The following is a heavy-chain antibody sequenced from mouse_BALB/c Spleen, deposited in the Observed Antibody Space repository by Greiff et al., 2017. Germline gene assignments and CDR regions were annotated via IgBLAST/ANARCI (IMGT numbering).Heavy chain of an antibody. CDR2: IDPANGNT. J-gene: IGHJ2*01. Sequence: VQLKESGAELVKPGASVKLSCTASGFNIKDTYMHWVKQRPEQGLEWIGRIDPANGNTKYDPKFQGKATITADTSSNTAYLQLSSLTSEDTAVYYCARFEVASPYYFDYWGQGTTLTVSS. V-gene: IGHV14-3*02. D-gene: IGHD1-1*02. CDR3: ARFEVASPYYFDY. CDR1: GFNIKDTY.